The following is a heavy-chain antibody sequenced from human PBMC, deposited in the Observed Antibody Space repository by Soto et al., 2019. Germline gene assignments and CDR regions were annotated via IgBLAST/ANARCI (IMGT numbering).Heavy chain of an antibody. CDR2: ISYDGSNK. CDR3: ARGKTYYYDSSGYSYFDY. CDR1: GFTFSSYA. D-gene: IGHD3-22*01. V-gene: IGHV3-30-3*01. Sequence: PGGSLRLSCAASGFTFSSYAMHWVRQAPGKGLEWVAVISYDGSNKYYADSVKGRFTISRDNSKNTLYLQMNSLRAEDTAVYYCARGKTYYYDSSGYSYFDYWGQGTL. J-gene: IGHJ4*02.